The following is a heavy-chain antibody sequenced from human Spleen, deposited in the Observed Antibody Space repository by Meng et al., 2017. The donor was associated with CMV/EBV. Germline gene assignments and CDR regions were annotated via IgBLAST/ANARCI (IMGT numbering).Heavy chain of an antibody. J-gene: IGHJ4*02. CDR2: ISFDGSDK. V-gene: IGHV3-30*04. CDR1: GFTFSRYA. CDR3: AKGFRHNWNDVVDY. Sequence: GESLKISCADSGFTFSRYAMHWVRQAPGKGLEWVAFISFDGSDKYYADSVKGRFTISRDNSKNTLYLQMNSLRAEDTAVYYCAKGFRHNWNDVVDYWGQGTLVTVSS. D-gene: IGHD1-20*01.